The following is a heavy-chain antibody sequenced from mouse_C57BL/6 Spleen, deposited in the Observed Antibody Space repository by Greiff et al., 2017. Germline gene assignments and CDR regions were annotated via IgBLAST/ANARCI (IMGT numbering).Heavy chain of an antibody. CDR3: AGRDDCYFHFGC. Sequence: VQLQQSGPELVKPGASVKISCKASGYTFTDYDMDWVKQSHGKGLEWIGVINPNNGGTNYNKKFKGKATLTVDKSSSTAYLELRSLASEDTAVYYGAGRDDCYFHFGCWGKGALVTVSA. J-gene: IGHJ3*01. CDR2: INPNNGGT. V-gene: IGHV1-18*01. D-gene: IGHD2-3*01. CDR1: GYTFTDYD.